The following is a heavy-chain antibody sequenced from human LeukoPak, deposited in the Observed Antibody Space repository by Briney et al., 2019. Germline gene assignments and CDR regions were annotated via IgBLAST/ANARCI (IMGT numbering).Heavy chain of an antibody. CDR3: ARGRYGDVLFDY. J-gene: IGHJ4*02. V-gene: IGHV3-33*01. Sequence: SGGSLRLSCAASGFTFSNYGMHWVGQAPGKGLEWGAVIWYDGSNKFYADSVKGRFTISRDNSQNTLDLQMKSLRAEDTAVYYCARGRYGDVLFDYWGQGTLVTVSS. D-gene: IGHD4-17*01. CDR1: GFTFSNYG. CDR2: IWYDGSNK.